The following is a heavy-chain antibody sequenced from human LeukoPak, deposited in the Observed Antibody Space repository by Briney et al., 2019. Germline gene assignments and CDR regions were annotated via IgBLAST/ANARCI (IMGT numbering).Heavy chain of an antibody. CDR1: GGSISVYY. CDR2: ISYIGGT. V-gene: IGHV4-59*01. J-gene: IGHJ6*03. Sequence: SETLSLTCSVSGGSISVYYWTWIRQPPGKPLEWIGSISYIGGTKYNTSLKSRLTISVDTSKIQFSLKLNSVTAADTAVYYCARGMGSVGYYMDVWGKGTSVTVSS. CDR3: ARGMGSVGYYMDV. D-gene: IGHD6-13*01.